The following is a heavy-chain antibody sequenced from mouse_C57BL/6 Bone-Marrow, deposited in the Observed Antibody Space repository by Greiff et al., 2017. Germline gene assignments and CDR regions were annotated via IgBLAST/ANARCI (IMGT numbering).Heavy chain of an antibody. CDR3: ARPTYRDYAMDD. V-gene: IGHV5-2*01. Sequence: DVKLVESGGGLVQPGESLKLSCESNEYEFPSHDMSWVRKTPEKRLELVAAINSDGGSTYYPDTMERRFIISRDNTKKTLYLQMSSLRSEDTALYYFARPTYRDYAMDDWGQGTSVTVSS. J-gene: IGHJ4*01. D-gene: IGHD5-5*01. CDR2: INSDGGST. CDR1: EYEFPSHD.